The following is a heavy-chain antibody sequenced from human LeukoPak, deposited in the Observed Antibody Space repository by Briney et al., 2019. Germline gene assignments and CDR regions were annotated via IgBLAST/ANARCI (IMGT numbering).Heavy chain of an antibody. CDR1: GGSISSGGYS. V-gene: IGHV4-30-2*01. CDR2: IYHSGST. Sequence: SETLSLTCAVSGGSISSGGYSWSWIRQPPGKGLEWIGYIYHSGSTYYNPSLKSRVTISVDRSKNQFSLKLSSVTAADTAVYYCARYPVTTLDPWGQGTLVTVSS. D-gene: IGHD4-17*01. J-gene: IGHJ5*02. CDR3: ARYPVTTLDP.